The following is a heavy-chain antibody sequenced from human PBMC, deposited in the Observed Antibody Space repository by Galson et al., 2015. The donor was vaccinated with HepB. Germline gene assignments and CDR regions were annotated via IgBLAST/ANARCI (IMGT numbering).Heavy chain of an antibody. Sequence: SVKVSCKASGGIFSTYVISWVRQAPGQGLEWMGGIIPLFGTANYAQKFQGRVTITADESVSTAYMELSSLRSEDTAVYYCARNNSDKDGFHIWGQGTMLIVSS. V-gene: IGHV1-69*13. CDR1: GGIFSTYV. J-gene: IGHJ3*02. D-gene: IGHD1/OR15-1a*01. CDR2: IIPLFGTA. CDR3: ARNNSDKDGFHI.